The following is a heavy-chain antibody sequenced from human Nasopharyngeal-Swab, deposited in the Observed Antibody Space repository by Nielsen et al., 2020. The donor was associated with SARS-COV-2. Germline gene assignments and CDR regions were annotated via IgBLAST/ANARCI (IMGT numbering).Heavy chain of an antibody. CDR1: GFTFSSYW. CDR3: ARDRRRYYFDY. Sequence: GESLKISCAASGFTFSSYWMSWVRQAPGKGLEWVANIKQDGSEKYYVDSVKGRFTISRDNAKNSLYLQMNSLRAEDTAVYYCARDRRRYYFDYWGQGTLVTVSS. J-gene: IGHJ4*02. CDR2: IKQDGSEK. V-gene: IGHV3-7*01.